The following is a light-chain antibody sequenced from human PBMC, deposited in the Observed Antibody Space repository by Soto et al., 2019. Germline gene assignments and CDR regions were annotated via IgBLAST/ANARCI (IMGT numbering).Light chain of an antibody. V-gene: IGKV1-5*01. CDR2: DAS. J-gene: IGKJ5*01. CDR3: QQSHSTPHT. Sequence: DMCISRWPSTLSASVGDRVTITCRASQSISSWLAWYQQKPGKAPKLLIYDASSLESGVPSRFSGSGSGTDFTLTISSLQPEDFATYSCQQSHSTPHTFGQGTRLEIK. CDR1: QSISSW.